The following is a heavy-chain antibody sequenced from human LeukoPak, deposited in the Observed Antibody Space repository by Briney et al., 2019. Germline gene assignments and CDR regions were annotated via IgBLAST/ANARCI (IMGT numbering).Heavy chain of an antibody. D-gene: IGHD2-2*01. J-gene: IGHJ4*02. Sequence: ASVKVSCKASGGTFSSYAICWVRQAPGQGLEWMGGIIPIFGTANYAQKFQGRVTITADESTSTAYMELSSLRSEDTAVYYCARSIVVVPAAEDYFDYWGQGTLVTVSS. CDR3: ARSIVVVPAAEDYFDY. V-gene: IGHV1-69*13. CDR1: GGTFSSYA. CDR2: IIPIFGTA.